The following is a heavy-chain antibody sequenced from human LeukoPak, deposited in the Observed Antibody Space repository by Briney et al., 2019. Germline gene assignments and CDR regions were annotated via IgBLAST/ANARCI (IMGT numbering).Heavy chain of an antibody. D-gene: IGHD3-22*01. V-gene: IGHV3-11*01. Sequence: PGGSLRLSCAASGFTFSDYYMSWIRQAPGKGLEWVSYISSSGSTIYYADSVKGRFTISRDSAKNSLYLQMNSLRAEDTAVYYCARTSMILVVPYFDYWGQGTLVTVSS. CDR3: ARTSMILVVPYFDY. CDR2: ISSSGSTI. CDR1: GFTFSDYY. J-gene: IGHJ4*02.